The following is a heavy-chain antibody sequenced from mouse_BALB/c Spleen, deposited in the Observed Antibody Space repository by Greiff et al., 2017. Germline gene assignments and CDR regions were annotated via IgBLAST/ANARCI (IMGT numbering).Heavy chain of an antibody. CDR3: AKETYAYYGISRVFAY. CDR1: GFDFSRYW. Sequence: EVKLLESGGGLVQPGGSLKLSCAASGFDFSRYWMSWVRQTPGKGLEWIGEINPDSSTINYTPSLKDKFIISRDNAKNTLYLQMSKVRSEDTALYYCAKETYAYYGISRVFAYWGQGTLVTVSA. CDR2: INPDSSTI. J-gene: IGHJ3*01. V-gene: IGHV4-1*02. D-gene: IGHD2-10*01.